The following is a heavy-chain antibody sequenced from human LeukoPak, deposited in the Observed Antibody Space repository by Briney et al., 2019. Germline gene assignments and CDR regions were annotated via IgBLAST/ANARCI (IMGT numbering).Heavy chain of an antibody. CDR1: GYSFTSYW. Sequence: GESLKISCKGSGYSFTSYWIGWVRQMPGKGLEWMGIIYPGDCDTRYSPSFQGQVTISADKSISTAYLQWSSLKASDTAMYYCASSRITIFGVVIVGAFDIWGQGTMVTVSS. CDR3: ASSRITIFGVVIVGAFDI. J-gene: IGHJ3*02. D-gene: IGHD3-3*01. CDR2: IYPGDCDT. V-gene: IGHV5-51*01.